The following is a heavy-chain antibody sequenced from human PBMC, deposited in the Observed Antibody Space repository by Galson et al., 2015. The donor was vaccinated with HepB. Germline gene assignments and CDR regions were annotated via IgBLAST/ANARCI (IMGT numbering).Heavy chain of an antibody. CDR2: ASTKNDNT. V-gene: IGHV1-18*01. J-gene: IGHJ3*01. CDR1: GYTFSRYS. CDR3: ARTEYYDFWSGLLFDV. D-gene: IGHD3-3*01. Sequence: SAKVSCKASGYTFSRYSISWVRKGPGQGREWMGWASTKNDNTNYAQRLQGRLTMTTDTSTSTAYMELRGLRADDTAVYYCARTEYYDFWSGLLFDVWGQGTMVTFSS.